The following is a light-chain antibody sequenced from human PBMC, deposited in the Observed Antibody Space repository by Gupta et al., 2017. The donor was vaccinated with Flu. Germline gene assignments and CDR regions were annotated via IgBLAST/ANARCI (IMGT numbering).Light chain of an antibody. CDR3: QRRKDGPLT. CDR2: DAS. V-gene: IGKV3-11*01. Sequence: EIMLTQSPHTLSLSPGERATLSCRASQDLGNWLAWYQQRPGRAPRLLIYDASSRATGLPARFSGSGSGTDFTLTISIPDPEDSAVYYCQRRKDGPLTFGGGTKVKIK. CDR1: QDLGNW. J-gene: IGKJ4*01.